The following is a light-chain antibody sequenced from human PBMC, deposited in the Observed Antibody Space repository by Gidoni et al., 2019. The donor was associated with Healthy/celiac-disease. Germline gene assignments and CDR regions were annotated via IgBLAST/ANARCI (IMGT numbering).Light chain of an antibody. CDR1: TLGDKY. CDR3: QAWDSSTVV. V-gene: IGLV3-1*01. J-gene: IGLJ2*01. Sequence: SYELTQPPSVSLSPGQTASITCAGDTLGDKYACWYQQKPGQSPVLVIYQDSKRPSGIPERFSGSNSGNTATLTIIGTQAMDEADYYCQAWDSSTVVFGGGTKLTVL. CDR2: QDS.